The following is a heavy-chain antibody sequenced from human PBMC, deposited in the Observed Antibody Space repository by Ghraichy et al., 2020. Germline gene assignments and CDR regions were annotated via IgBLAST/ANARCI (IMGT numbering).Heavy chain of an antibody. D-gene: IGHD5-12*01. CDR1: GDSVSSNSGS. V-gene: IGHV6-1*01. J-gene: IGHJ3*02. Sequence: SQTLSLTCAISGDSVSSNSGSWNWFRQSPSRGFEWLGRTYYRSKWYNDYAVSVKSRMIINSDTSKNQFSLQLNSVTPEDTAVYYCSRRLLDSGAFDIWGRGTSVSVSS. CDR2: TYYRSKWYN. CDR3: SRRLLDSGAFDI.